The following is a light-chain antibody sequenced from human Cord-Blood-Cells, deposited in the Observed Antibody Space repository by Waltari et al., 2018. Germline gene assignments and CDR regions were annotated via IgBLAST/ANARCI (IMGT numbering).Light chain of an antibody. J-gene: IGLJ1*01. Sequence: QSALTQPASVSGSPGHSTPISCTGHRCDVGCYNYDSWYQHNPGEAPKLMIYDVSNRPSGVSNRFAGSKSGNTASLTISGLQAEDEADYYCSSYTSSSTLVFGTGTKVTVL. V-gene: IGLV2-14*03. CDR2: DVS. CDR1: RCDVGCYNY. CDR3: SSYTSSSTLV.